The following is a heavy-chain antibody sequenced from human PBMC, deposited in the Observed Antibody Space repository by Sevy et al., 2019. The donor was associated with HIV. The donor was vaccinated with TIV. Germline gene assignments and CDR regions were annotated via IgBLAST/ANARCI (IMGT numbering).Heavy chain of an antibody. J-gene: IGHJ6*02. CDR2: IYYSGRT. Sequence: SETLSLTCTVSGDSISNYYWSWILQPPGKGLEWIGYIYYSGRTNYNPSLKSRATISEDTSKNQFSLKVSSVTAADTAVYYCARAWQGYYYAMDVWGQGTTVTVSS. CDR1: GDSISNYY. CDR3: ARAWQGYYYAMDV. V-gene: IGHV4-59*01.